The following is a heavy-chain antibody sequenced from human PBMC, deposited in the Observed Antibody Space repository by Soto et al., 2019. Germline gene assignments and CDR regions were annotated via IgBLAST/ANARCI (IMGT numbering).Heavy chain of an antibody. CDR2: IYWDDDK. D-gene: IGHD4-17*01. CDR3: AHLTTGGLYFDY. J-gene: IGHJ4*02. Sequence: QITLKESGPTLVKPTQTLTLTCTFSGFSLMNSGVGVCWIRQPPGKALEWLALIYWDDDKRYSPSLKSRLTITKDTSKNQVVLTMTNMDPVDTATYYCAHLTTGGLYFDYWGQGTLVTVSS. CDR1: GFSLMNSGVG. V-gene: IGHV2-5*02.